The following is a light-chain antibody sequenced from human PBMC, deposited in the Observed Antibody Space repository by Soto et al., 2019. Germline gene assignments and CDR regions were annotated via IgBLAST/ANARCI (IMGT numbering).Light chain of an antibody. V-gene: IGLV2-14*01. J-gene: IGLJ1*01. Sequence: QSVLTQPASVSGSPGQSIAISCTGSSSDVGIYNYVSWYQQHPGKVPQLIIYEVTNRPSGVSNRFSGSKSGNTASLTISGLQAEDEADYYCCSYAGSYVFGTGTKVTVL. CDR2: EVT. CDR1: SSDVGIYNY. CDR3: CSYAGSYV.